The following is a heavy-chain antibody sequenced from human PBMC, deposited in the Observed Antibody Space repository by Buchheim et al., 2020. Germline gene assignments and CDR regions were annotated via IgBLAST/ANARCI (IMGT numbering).Heavy chain of an antibody. Sequence: EGQVVESGGGLVKPGGSLRLSCAVSGFTFSHAWMSWVRQAPGKGLEWVGLIKSDIDGGTTDYAAPVKGRFVISRDDSQNTLHLQMSSLKIEDTGVYYCTTDPTPLNSYYYRYLDVWGKGIT. D-gene: IGHD2/OR15-2a*01. V-gene: IGHV3-15*01. J-gene: IGHJ6*03. CDR1: GFTFSHAW. CDR2: IKSDIDGGTT. CDR3: TTDPTPLNSYYYRYLDV.